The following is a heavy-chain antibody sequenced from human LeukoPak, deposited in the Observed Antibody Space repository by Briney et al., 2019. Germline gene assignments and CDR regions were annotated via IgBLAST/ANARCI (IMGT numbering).Heavy chain of an antibody. V-gene: IGHV4-59*11. CDR1: GASISSQY. J-gene: IGHJ5*02. Sequence: SETLSLTCSVYGASISSQYWTWIRHPPGKGLEWIGYIYNSGSTNYNPSLKSRVTMSIDTSKNQFSLRLTSVTAADTAVYYCARRRIDSMYNWFDPWGQGTLVIVSS. CDR3: ARRRIDSMYNWFDP. D-gene: IGHD2-21*01. CDR2: IYNSGST.